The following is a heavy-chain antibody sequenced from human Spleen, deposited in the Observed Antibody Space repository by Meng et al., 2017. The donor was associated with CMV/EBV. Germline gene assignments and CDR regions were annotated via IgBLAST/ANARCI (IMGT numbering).Heavy chain of an antibody. D-gene: IGHD1-26*01. J-gene: IGHJ5*02. CDR3: ARDRRYSGSYYGGSGFDP. CDR2: ISSSSSYI. CDR1: GFTFSSYR. Sequence: GESLKISCAASGFTFSSYRMNWVRQAPGKGLECVSSISSSSSYIYYADSVKGRFTISRDNAKNSLYLQMNSLRAEDTALYHCARDRRYSGSYYGGSGFDPWGQGTLVTVSS. V-gene: IGHV3-21*04.